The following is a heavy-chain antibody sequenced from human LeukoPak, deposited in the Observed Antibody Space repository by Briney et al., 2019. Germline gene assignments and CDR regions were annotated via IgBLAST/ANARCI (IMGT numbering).Heavy chain of an antibody. V-gene: IGHV3-21*01. Sequence: GGSLRLSCAASVFTFNTYTMNWVRQAPGKGLEWVSSISSSGSYIYYADSLKGRFTISRDNAKTSLYLQMNTLRDEDTAVYYCARDEVVVAASRSYWYFGLWGRGTLVTVSS. CDR2: ISSSGSYI. J-gene: IGHJ2*01. CDR1: VFTFNTYT. D-gene: IGHD2-15*01. CDR3: ARDEVVVAASRSYWYFGL.